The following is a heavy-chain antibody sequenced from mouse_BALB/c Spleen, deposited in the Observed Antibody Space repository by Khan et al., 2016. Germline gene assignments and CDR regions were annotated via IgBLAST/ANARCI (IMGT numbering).Heavy chain of an antibody. CDR3: AREDYGSTYAMDY. CDR2: ISSGGST. V-gene: IGHV5-6-5*01. CDR1: GFIFSSYA. D-gene: IGHD1-1*01. J-gene: IGHJ4*01. Sequence: EVELVESVGGLVKPGGSLKLSCAASGFIFSSYAMSWVRQIPEKRLEWVASISSGGSTYYPDSVKGRFTISRENARNILYLQMSSLRSEDTAMYYCAREDYGSTYAMDYWGQGTSVTVSS.